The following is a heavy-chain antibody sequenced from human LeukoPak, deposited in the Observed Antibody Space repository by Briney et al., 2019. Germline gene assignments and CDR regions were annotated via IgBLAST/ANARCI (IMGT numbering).Heavy chain of an antibody. CDR3: ARYGLRVCNSNCYTSFYYYGMDV. V-gene: IGHV5-51*01. CDR2: IFPHDSDT. D-gene: IGHD2/OR15-2a*01. CDR1: GYSFMDYW. Sequence: GEPLKISCKGSGYSFMDYWIGWVRQMPGKGPELMGFIFPHDSDTRYSPSFQGQVTISVDKSISTAYVQWSSLKASDTAVYYCARYGLRVCNSNCYTSFYYYGMDVWGQGTTVIVSS. J-gene: IGHJ6*02.